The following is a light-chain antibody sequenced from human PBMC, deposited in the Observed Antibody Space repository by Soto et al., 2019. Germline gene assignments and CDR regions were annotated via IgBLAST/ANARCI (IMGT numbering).Light chain of an antibody. CDR3: QQYGSSPPIT. J-gene: IGKJ5*01. CDR1: QSVSSSY. CDR2: DAS. Sequence: EIVLTQSPATLSLSPGERATLSCVASQSVSSSYLAWYQQKPGLAPRLLIYDASSRATGIPDRFSGSGSGTDFTLTISRLEPEDFAVYYCQQYGSSPPITFGQGTRLEIK. V-gene: IGKV3D-20*01.